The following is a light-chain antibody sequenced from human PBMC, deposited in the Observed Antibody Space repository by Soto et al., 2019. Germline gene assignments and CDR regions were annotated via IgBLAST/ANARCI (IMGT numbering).Light chain of an antibody. J-gene: IGLJ2*01. CDR2: DVS. V-gene: IGLV2-11*01. Sequence: QSALTQPRSVSGSPGQSVTISCTGTSGDVGGYNFVSWYQQHPGKVPTLVIFDVSHRPSGVPDRFSRSKSGNTASLTISGLQAEDEADYYCCSYGGSYTWVFGGGTKLTVL. CDR1: SGDVGGYNF. CDR3: CSYGGSYTWV.